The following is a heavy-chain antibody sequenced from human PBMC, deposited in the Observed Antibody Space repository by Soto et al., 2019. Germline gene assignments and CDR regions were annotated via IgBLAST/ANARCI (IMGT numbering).Heavy chain of an antibody. V-gene: IGHV4-4*07. D-gene: IGHD2-8*01. CDR2: LSASGRT. CDR3: ARGMGRYFDL. J-gene: IGHJ2*01. CDR1: GDSIGNFY. Sequence: SETLSPTCAISGDSIGNFYWSWIRQPAGKGLESLGRLSASGRTNYSPSLQSRVTMSLDRSKNRFSLRLTSVSAADTAVYFCARGMGRYFDLWGRGTLVTVSS.